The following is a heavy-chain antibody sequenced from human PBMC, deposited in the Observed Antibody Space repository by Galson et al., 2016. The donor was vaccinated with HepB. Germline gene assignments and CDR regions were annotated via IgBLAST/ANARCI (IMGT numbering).Heavy chain of an antibody. Sequence: SVKVSCKASGYTFSNYDINWVRQAPGQGPEWMAWMNPKSGNTGYAQSFKARVTMTRDTSISTAYMELYSLTSEDTAVYFCARGGTRPKTKLYGMDVWGQGTTVTVSS. V-gene: IGHV1-8*01. CDR1: GYTFSNYD. J-gene: IGHJ6*02. CDR2: MNPKSGNT. CDR3: ARGGTRPKTKLYGMDV. D-gene: IGHD6-6*01.